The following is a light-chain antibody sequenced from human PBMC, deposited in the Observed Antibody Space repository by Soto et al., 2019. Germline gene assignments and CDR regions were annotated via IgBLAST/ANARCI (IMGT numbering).Light chain of an antibody. Sequence: DIQMTQSPCSLSAYVGDRVTITFRASQGIRNDLGWYQQKPGKAPKRLIYAASSLQSGVPSRFSGSGSGTEFTLTISSLQPDDFATYYCQQYNSYGTFGQGTKVDIK. V-gene: IGKV1-17*01. CDR3: QQYNSYGT. J-gene: IGKJ1*01. CDR1: QGIRND. CDR2: AAS.